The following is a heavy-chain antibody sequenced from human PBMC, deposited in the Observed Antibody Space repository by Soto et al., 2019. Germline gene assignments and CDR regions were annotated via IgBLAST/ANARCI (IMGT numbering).Heavy chain of an antibody. D-gene: IGHD2-2*01. CDR3: ARFVRHQLPTIDF. V-gene: IGHV1-8*01. Sequence: QVQLVQSGAEVKEPGASVRVSCKASGYTFTSYDINWVRQATGQGLEWMGWMNPESRNTGYAQKFQGRVTMTRDTAISRAYMELTSLSSEDTAVYYCARFVRHQLPTIDFWGQGTLVTVSS. CDR2: MNPESRNT. J-gene: IGHJ4*02. CDR1: GYTFTSYD.